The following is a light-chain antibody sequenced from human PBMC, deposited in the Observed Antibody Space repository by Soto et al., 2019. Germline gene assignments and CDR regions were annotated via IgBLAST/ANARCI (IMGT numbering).Light chain of an antibody. CDR2: AAS. CDR1: QGSRND. V-gene: IGKV1-17*01. J-gene: IGKJ2*01. CDR3: LQHYTYHRT. Sequence: DIQMTQSPSSLSASVGDRVTITCRARQGSRNDLGWFQQKPWKAPKRLIFAASNLESVVPSRFSGSGSGTEFTLTIRSLQAEDFATYYCLQHYTYHRTFGQGTKLASK.